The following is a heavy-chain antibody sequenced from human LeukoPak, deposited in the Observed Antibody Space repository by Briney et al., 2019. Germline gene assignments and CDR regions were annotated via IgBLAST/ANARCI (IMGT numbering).Heavy chain of an antibody. CDR1: GGSISSRNYY. CDR3: ARDYYYYMDV. CDR2: IYYSGST. V-gene: IGHV4-39*02. Sequence: PSETLSLTCTVSGGSISSRNYYWGWIRQPPGKGLEWIGSIYYSGSTYYNSSLKSRVTISVDTSKNQFSLKLSSVTAADTAVYYCARDYYYYMDVWGKGTTVTISS. J-gene: IGHJ6*03.